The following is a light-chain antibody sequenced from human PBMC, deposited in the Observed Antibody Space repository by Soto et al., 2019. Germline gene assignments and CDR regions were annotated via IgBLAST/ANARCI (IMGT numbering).Light chain of an antibody. CDR1: QSVSNS. Sequence: EIVLTQSPGTLSLSAGERATLSCRASQSVSNSLAWYQQKPGQAPRLVIYGAASRAAGIPDRFSGSGSGTDFTLTISRLEPEDFAVYYCQQYGTSPLLTFGGGTKVDIK. CDR2: GAA. CDR3: QQYGTSPLLT. V-gene: IGKV3-20*01. J-gene: IGKJ4*01.